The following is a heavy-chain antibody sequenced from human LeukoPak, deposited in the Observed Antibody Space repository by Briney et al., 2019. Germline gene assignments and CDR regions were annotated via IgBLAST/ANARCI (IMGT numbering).Heavy chain of an antibody. CDR2: ISGNGYNT. D-gene: IGHD3-10*01. Sequence: GGSLRLSCAASGFTFSSYGMHWVRQAPGKGLEWVSAISGNGYNTYYADSVKGRFTISSESSGNTLYLQMHNLRAEDTAVYYCAKGVRLWFAFYFDYWGQGTLVTVS. CDR3: AKGVRLWFAFYFDY. CDR1: GFTFSSYG. J-gene: IGHJ4*02. V-gene: IGHV3-23*01.